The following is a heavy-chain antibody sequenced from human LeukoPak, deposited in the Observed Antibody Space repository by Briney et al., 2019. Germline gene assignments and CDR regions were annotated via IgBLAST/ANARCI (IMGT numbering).Heavy chain of an antibody. J-gene: IGHJ6*02. V-gene: IGHV1-69*01. Sequence: ASVKVSCKASGGTFSSYAISWVRQAPGQGLEWMGGIIPIFGTANYAQKFQGRVTITADESTSTAYMELSSLRSEDTAVYYCARDSAAVDTAMDYYYYGMDVWGQGTTATVSS. CDR1: GGTFSSYA. D-gene: IGHD5-18*01. CDR3: ARDSAAVDTAMDYYYYGMDV. CDR2: IIPIFGTA.